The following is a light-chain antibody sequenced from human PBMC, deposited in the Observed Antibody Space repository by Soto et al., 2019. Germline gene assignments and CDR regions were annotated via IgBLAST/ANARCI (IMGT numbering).Light chain of an antibody. CDR1: QSVSTN. CDR2: VAS. Sequence: TESPATLCVSGGESATLSCRASQSVSTNLAWYQQKPAQAPRLLIYVASTRATGIPARFSGSGSGTEFTLTISSLQSEDFAFYYCQQYNNWLSFRGGTKVAI. V-gene: IGKV3-15*01. CDR3: QQYNNWLS. J-gene: IGKJ4*01.